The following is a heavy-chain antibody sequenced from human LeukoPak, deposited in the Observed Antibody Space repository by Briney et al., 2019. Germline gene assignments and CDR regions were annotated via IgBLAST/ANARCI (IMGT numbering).Heavy chain of an antibody. CDR1: GYTFTGYY. V-gene: IGHV1-2*06. CDR2: INPNSGGT. J-gene: IGHJ4*02. CDR3: AREAYGGNSEGGYYFDY. D-gene: IGHD4-23*01. Sequence: ASVKVSCKASGYTFTGYYMHWVRQAPGQGLEWMGRINPNSGGTNYAQKFQGRVTMTRDTSISTAYMELSRLRSDDTAVYYCAREAYGGNSEGGYYFDYWGQGTLVIVSS.